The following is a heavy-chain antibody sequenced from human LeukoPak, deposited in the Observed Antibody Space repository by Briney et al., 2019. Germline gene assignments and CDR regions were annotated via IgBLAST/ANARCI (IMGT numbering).Heavy chain of an antibody. J-gene: IGHJ5*02. CDR1: GFTFSSYG. Sequence: GGSLRLSCAASGFTFSSYGMSWVRQAPGKGLEWVSVISGSGGSPYYADSVKGRFTISRDNSENTVYLMMNNLRVEDTAVYYCFPHGSGSTWGQGTLVTVSS. V-gene: IGHV3-23*01. D-gene: IGHD3-10*01. CDR2: ISGSGGSP. CDR3: FPHGSGST.